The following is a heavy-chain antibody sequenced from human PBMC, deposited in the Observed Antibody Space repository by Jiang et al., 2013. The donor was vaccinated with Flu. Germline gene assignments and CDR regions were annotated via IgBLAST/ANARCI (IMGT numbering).Heavy chain of an antibody. CDR1: TFSSYA. CDR2: IIPIFGTA. D-gene: IGHD4-17*01. Sequence: TFSSYAISWVRQAPGQGLEWMGGIIPIFGTANYAQKFQGRVTITADESTSTAYMELSSLRSEDTAVYYCAREKVTTRAGYYYWGQGTLVTVSS. CDR3: AREKVTTRAGYYY. V-gene: IGHV1-69*01. J-gene: IGHJ4*02.